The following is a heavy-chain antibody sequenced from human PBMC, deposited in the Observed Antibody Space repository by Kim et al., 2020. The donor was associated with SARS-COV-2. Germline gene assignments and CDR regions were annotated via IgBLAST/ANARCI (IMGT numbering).Heavy chain of an antibody. CDR1: GGSISSGDYY. J-gene: IGHJ1*01. Sequence: SETLSLTCTVSGGSISSGDYYWSWIRQPPGKGLEWIGYIYYSGSTYYNPSLKSRVTISVDTSKNQFSLKLSSVTAADTAVYYCARWSWNGTMFHHWGQGTLVTVSS. CDR2: IYYSGST. D-gene: IGHD3-10*01. V-gene: IGHV4-30-4*01. CDR3: ARWSWNGTMFHH.